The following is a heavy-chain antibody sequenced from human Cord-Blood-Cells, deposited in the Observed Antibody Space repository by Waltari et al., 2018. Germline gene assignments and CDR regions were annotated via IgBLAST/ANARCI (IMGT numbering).Heavy chain of an antibody. Sequence: EVQLVESGGGLVKPVGSLRLSCAASGFTFSSYNMNWVRQAPGKGLEGVSSISSSSSYIYYADSVKCRFTISRDNAKNSLYLQMNSLRAEDTAVYYCARDRDSSSWFDYWGQGTLVTVSS. J-gene: IGHJ4*02. CDR2: ISSSSSYI. CDR1: GFTFSSYN. V-gene: IGHV3-21*01. CDR3: ARDRDSSSWFDY. D-gene: IGHD6-13*01.